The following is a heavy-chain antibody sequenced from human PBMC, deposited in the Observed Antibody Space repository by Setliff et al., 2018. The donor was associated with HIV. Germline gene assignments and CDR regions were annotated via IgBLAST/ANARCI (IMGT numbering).Heavy chain of an antibody. V-gene: IGHV1-24*01. CDR2: FDPEDSDT. Sequence: ASVKVSCKVSGYTLTELSMHWVRQAPGKGLEWMGRFDPEDSDTIYAQKFQGRVTMTEDTSADTAYMELSSLRSEDTAVYYCATAKEVWLAEGGFDYWGQGTRVTVSS. CDR1: GYTLTELS. D-gene: IGHD6-19*01. CDR3: ATAKEVWLAEGGFDY. J-gene: IGHJ4*02.